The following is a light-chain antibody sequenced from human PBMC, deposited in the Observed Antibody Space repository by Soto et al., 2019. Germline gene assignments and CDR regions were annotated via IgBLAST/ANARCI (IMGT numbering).Light chain of an antibody. CDR2: DVT. Sequence: QSALTQPASVSGSPGQSITISCTGTSSDVGGYNHVSWYQQHPGKAPKVMIFDVTNRPSGVSNRFFGSKSGNMASLTICGLQAEDEADYYCASYPSGSTEYVFGSGTKLTVL. CDR1: SSDVGGYNH. V-gene: IGLV2-14*03. J-gene: IGLJ1*01. CDR3: ASYPSGSTEYV.